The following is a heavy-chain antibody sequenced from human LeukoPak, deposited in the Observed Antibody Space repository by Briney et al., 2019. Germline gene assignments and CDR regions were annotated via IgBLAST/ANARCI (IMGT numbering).Heavy chain of an antibody. V-gene: IGHV3-23*01. CDR3: AQDPPRRAAGTGVY. CDR1: GFTFSSYA. Sequence: QPGGSLRLSCAASGFTFSSYAMSWVRQAPGKGLEWVSGISGSGGSTYYADSVKGRFTISRDNSKNTLYLQMNSLRAEDTAVYYCAQDPPRRAAGTGVYWGQGTLVTVSS. CDR2: ISGSGGST. J-gene: IGHJ4*02. D-gene: IGHD1-1*01.